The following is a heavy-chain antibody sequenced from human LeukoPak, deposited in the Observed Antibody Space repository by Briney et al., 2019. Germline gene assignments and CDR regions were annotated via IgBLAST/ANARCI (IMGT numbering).Heavy chain of an antibody. V-gene: IGHV4-34*01. Sequence: PSETLFLTCAVYGGSFSGYYWSWIRQPPGKGLEWIGEINHSGSTNYNPSLKSRVTISVDTSKNQFSLKLSSVTAADTAVYYCARGWDSSSWYEVFDYWGQGTLVTVSS. J-gene: IGHJ4*02. CDR1: GGSFSGYY. D-gene: IGHD6-13*01. CDR2: INHSGST. CDR3: ARGWDSSSWYEVFDY.